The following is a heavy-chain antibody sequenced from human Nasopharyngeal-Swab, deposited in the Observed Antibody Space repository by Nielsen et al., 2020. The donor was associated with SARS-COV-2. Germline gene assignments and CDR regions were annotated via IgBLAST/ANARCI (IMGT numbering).Heavy chain of an antibody. V-gene: IGHV3-43*02. CDR3: AKSIGELLSPFDS. CDR1: GFNFDDYA. CDR2: ITADGGST. Sequence: GESLKISCAASGFNFDDYAMHWVRQAPGKGLEWVSLITADGGSTYYADSVKGRFTISRDNSKNSVSLQMNNLRTEDTAFYYCAKSIGELLSPFDSWGQGTLVTVPS. D-gene: IGHD1-26*01. J-gene: IGHJ4*02.